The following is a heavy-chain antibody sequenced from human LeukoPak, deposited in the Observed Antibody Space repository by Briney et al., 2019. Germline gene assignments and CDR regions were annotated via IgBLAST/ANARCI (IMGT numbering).Heavy chain of an antibody. Sequence: SETLSLTCAVYGGSFSGYYWSWIRQPPGKGLEWIGEINHSGSTNYNPSLKSRVTISVDTSKNQFSLKLSSVTAADTAVYYCARALDYYDSSGYSFFDYWGQGTLVTVSS. V-gene: IGHV4-34*01. CDR3: ARALDYYDSSGYSFFDY. CDR1: GGSFSGYY. CDR2: INHSGST. D-gene: IGHD3-22*01. J-gene: IGHJ4*02.